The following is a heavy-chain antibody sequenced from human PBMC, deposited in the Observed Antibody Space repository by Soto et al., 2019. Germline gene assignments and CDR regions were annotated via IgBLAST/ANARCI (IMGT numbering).Heavy chain of an antibody. D-gene: IGHD1-26*01. V-gene: IGHV3-74*01. CDR3: ARDSGSYADY. CDR1: GFTFSSYW. CDR2: INSDGSSS. J-gene: IGHJ4*02. Sequence: EVQLVESGGGLVQPGGSLRLSCAASGFTFSSYWMHWVRQAPGKGLVWVSRINSDGSSSTFADSVKGRFTISRDNAKNTLYLHMNSLRAEDTAVYYCARDSGSYADYWGQGTLVTVSS.